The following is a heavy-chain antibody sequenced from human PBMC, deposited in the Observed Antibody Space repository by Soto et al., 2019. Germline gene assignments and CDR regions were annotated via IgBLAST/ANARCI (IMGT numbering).Heavy chain of an antibody. V-gene: IGHV3-23*01. D-gene: IGHD6-6*01. CDR2: ISGSGGST. CDR3: ARDLASIAALSTYYYYYGMDV. CDR1: GFTFSSYA. Sequence: GGFLRLSCADSGFTFSSYALSWVRQATGTGQEWVSAISGSGGSTYYADSVKGRFTISRDNAKNTLYLQMNSLRAEDTAVYYCARDLASIAALSTYYYYYGMDVWGQGTTVTVSS. J-gene: IGHJ6*02.